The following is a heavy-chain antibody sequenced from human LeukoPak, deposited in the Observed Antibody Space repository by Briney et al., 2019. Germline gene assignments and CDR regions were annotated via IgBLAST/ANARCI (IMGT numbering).Heavy chain of an antibody. CDR2: INHSGST. J-gene: IGHJ4*02. D-gene: IGHD3-9*01. Sequence: SETLSLTCAVYGGSFSGYYWSWIRQPPGKGLEWIGEINHSGSTNYNPSLKSRVTISVDTSKNQFSLKLSSVTAADTAVYYCARTLRYFDWLSPFDYSGQGTLVTVSS. CDR1: GGSFSGYY. CDR3: ARTLRYFDWLSPFDY. V-gene: IGHV4-34*01.